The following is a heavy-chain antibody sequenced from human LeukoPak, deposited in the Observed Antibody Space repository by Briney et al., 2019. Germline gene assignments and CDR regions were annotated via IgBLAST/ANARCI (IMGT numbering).Heavy chain of an antibody. CDR2: IWYDGSNK. Sequence: GGSLRLSCAASGFTFSSYGMHWVRQAPGKGLEWVAVIWYDGSNKYYADSVKGRFTISRDNSKNTLYLQMNSLRAEVTAVYYCARDGYSSGWYSLGYDYYYGMDVWGQGTTVTVSS. D-gene: IGHD6-19*01. J-gene: IGHJ6*02. CDR1: GFTFSSYG. CDR3: ARDGYSSGWYSLGYDYYYGMDV. V-gene: IGHV3-33*01.